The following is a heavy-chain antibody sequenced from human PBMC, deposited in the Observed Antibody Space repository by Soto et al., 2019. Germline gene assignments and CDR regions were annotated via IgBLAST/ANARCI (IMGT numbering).Heavy chain of an antibody. Sequence: SETLSLTCTVSGGSISSYYWSWIRRPPGKVLEWIGYMYYGGRTNYNPSLKSRVTISLDTSEIQFSLKLTSLTAADTAVYFCASRDPGTSVDYWGQGTLVTVS. V-gene: IGHV4-59*08. D-gene: IGHD1-7*01. CDR2: MYYGGRT. CDR3: ASRDPGTSVDY. J-gene: IGHJ4*02. CDR1: GGSISSYY.